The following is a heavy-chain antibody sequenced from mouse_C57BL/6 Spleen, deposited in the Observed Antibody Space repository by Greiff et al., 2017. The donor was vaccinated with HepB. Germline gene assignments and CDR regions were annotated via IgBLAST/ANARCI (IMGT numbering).Heavy chain of an antibody. J-gene: IGHJ2*01. D-gene: IGHD4-1*01. Sequence: DVQLQESGPGLVKPSQSLSLTCSVTGYSITSGYYWNWIRQFPGNKLEWMGYISYDGSNNYNPSLKNRISITRDTSKNQFFLKLNSVTTEDTATYYCARFNWDGVSDYWGQGTTLTVSS. CDR1: GYSITSGYY. CDR3: ARFNWDGVSDY. V-gene: IGHV3-6*01. CDR2: ISYDGSN.